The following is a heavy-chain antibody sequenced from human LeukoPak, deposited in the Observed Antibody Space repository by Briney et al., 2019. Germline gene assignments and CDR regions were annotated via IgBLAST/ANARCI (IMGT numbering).Heavy chain of an antibody. CDR3: ARDAGSEQLVSNWFDP. J-gene: IGHJ5*02. D-gene: IGHD6-6*01. Sequence: ASVKVSCKASGYTFTGYYMHWVRQAPGQGLDWMGWINPNSGGTNYAQKFQGRVTMTRDTSISTAYMELSRLRSDDTAVYYCARDAGSEQLVSNWFDPWGQGTLVTVSS. V-gene: IGHV1-2*02. CDR1: GYTFTGYY. CDR2: INPNSGGT.